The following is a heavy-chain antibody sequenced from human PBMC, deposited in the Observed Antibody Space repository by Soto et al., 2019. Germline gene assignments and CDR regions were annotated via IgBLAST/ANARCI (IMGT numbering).Heavy chain of an antibody. CDR1: GYTFTSYG. J-gene: IGHJ4*02. V-gene: IGHV1-18*01. CDR3: ARAIANYDIWAGPHY. CDR2: ISAYNGNT. D-gene: IGHD3-9*01. Sequence: ASVKVSCKASGYTFTSYGISWVRQAPGQGLEWMGWISAYNGNTNYAQKLQGRVTMTTDTSTSTAYMELRSLRSDDTAVYYCARAIANYDIWAGPHYWGQGTLVTVSS.